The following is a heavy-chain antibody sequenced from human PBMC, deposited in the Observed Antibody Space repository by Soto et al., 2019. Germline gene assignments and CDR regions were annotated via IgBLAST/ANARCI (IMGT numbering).Heavy chain of an antibody. J-gene: IGHJ4*02. CDR1: GVSITSYF. CDR2: ISFSGAT. V-gene: IGHV4-59*01. CDR3: ARDRGDGYQRYIDF. Sequence: SETLSLTCTVSGVSITSYFWSWIRQTPGKGLDWIGSISFSGATYSNPSLKGRAALSVDTSENHLSLTLNSVTSADTAVYFCARDRGDGYQRYIDFWGQGNQVTVSS. D-gene: IGHD3-10*01.